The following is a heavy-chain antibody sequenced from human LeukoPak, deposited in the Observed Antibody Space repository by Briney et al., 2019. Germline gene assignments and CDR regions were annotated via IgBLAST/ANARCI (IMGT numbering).Heavy chain of an antibody. V-gene: IGHV3-11*03. Sequence: GGSLRLSCAASGFTFSDYYMSWPRQAPGKGLEWVSYISSSSSYTNYADSVKGRFTISRDNAKNSLYLQMNSLRAEDTAVYYCARTHDDILTGSHFDYWGQGTLVTVSS. CDR3: ARTHDDILTGSHFDY. CDR1: GFTFSDYY. CDR2: ISSSSSYT. D-gene: IGHD3-9*01. J-gene: IGHJ4*02.